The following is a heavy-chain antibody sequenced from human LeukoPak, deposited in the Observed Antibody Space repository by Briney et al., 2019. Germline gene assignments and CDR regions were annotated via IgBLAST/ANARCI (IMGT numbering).Heavy chain of an antibody. J-gene: IGHJ3*02. CDR2: IIPIFGTA. CDR1: GFTFSSYA. D-gene: IGHD6-19*01. CDR3: AREFFYSSGLVYAFDI. V-gene: IGHV1-69*06. Sequence: PGGSLRLSCAASGFTFSSYAISWVRQAPGQGLEWMGGIIPIFGTANYAQKFQGRVTITADKSTSTAYMELSSLRSEDTAVYYCAREFFYSSGLVYAFDIWGQGTMVTVSS.